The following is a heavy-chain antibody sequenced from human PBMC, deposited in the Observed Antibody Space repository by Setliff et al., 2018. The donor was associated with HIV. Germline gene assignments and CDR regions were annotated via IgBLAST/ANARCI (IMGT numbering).Heavy chain of an antibody. D-gene: IGHD3-16*01. Sequence: SETLSLTCSVSSGSVSGYYWGWIRQPPGKKLEWIGYIHSSGSTIYSASLKSRVSISVDTSKNQVSLRLSSVTAADTAVYHCSRGSYYMDVWGNGTTVTVSS. CDR2: IHSSGST. V-gene: IGHV4-59*08. CDR3: SRGSYYMDV. CDR1: SGSVSGYY. J-gene: IGHJ6*03.